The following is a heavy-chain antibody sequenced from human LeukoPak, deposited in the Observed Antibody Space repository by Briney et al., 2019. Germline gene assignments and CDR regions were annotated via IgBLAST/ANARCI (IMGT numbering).Heavy chain of an antibody. CDR1: GFTFSDYN. J-gene: IGHJ4*02. V-gene: IGHV3-11*04. CDR3: ARNLYYYDSSGCNDY. CDR2: ISRSGSTK. D-gene: IGHD3-22*01. Sequence: GGSLRLSCAASGFTFSDYNMRWIRQAPGKGLEWVSSISRSGSTKYYADSVKGRFTISRDNAKNSLFLQMNSLRAEDTAVYYCARNLYYYDSSGCNDYWGQGTLVTVSS.